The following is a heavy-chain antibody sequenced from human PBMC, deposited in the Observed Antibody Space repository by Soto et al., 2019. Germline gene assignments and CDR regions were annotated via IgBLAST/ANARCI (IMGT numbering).Heavy chain of an antibody. CDR2: INPNSGGT. J-gene: IGHJ3*02. V-gene: IGHV1-2*04. CDR1: GYTFIGYY. Sequence: ASVKVSCKASGYTFIGYYIHWVRQAPGQGLEWMGWINPNSGGTNYAQRFQGWVTMTRDRSISTAYMELSRLKSDDTAVYYCARDLYYSSGRYFDHDAFDIWGQGTVVTVSS. D-gene: IGHD6-19*01. CDR3: ARDLYYSSGRYFDHDAFDI.